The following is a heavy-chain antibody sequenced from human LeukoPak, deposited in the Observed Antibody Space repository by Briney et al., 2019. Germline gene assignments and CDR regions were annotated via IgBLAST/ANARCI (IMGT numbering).Heavy chain of an antibody. D-gene: IGHD6-19*01. CDR3: VKSPGSGWPV. CDR1: GFTFSSFA. CDR2: IYSDGSRT. Sequence: SGGSLRLSCAASGFTFSSFAMHWVRQAPGKGLEYLSAIYSDGSRTYYADSAKGRFTISRDNSKNTLYFEMSSLRVEDTAVYYCVKSPGSGWPVWGQGTLLTVSS. J-gene: IGHJ4*02. V-gene: IGHV3-64D*06.